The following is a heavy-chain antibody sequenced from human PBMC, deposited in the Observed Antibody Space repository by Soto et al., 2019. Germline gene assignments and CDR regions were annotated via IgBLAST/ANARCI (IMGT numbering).Heavy chain of an antibody. Sequence: SETLSLTCTVSGGSISSGDYYWSWIRQPPGKGLEWIGYIYYSGSTYYNPSLKSRVTISVDTSKNQFSLKMSSVTAADTAVYYCARDSGEQSFDRNFDYWGQGTMVTVYS. CDR1: GGSISSGDYY. CDR3: ARDSGEQSFDRNFDY. D-gene: IGHD3-10*01. CDR2: IYYSGST. J-gene: IGHJ4*02. V-gene: IGHV4-30-4*01.